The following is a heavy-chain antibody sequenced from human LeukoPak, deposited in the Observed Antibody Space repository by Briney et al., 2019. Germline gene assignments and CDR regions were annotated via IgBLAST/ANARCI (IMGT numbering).Heavy chain of an antibody. D-gene: IGHD6-13*01. V-gene: IGHV1-69*04. CDR1: GGTFSSYA. CDR2: IIPILGIA. Sequence: SVKVSCKASGGTFSSYAISWVRQAPGQGLEWMGRIIPILGIANYAQKFQGRVTITADKSTSTAYMELSSLRSEDTAVYYCAKDVGFVIAESWYYFDYWGQGTLVTVSS. CDR3: AKDVGFVIAESWYYFDY. J-gene: IGHJ4*02.